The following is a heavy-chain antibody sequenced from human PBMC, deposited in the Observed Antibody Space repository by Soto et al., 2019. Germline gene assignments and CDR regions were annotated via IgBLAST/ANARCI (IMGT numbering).Heavy chain of an antibody. V-gene: IGHV3-48*01. CDR1: XFTFSSYS. CDR3: AREAYTSSWYYFDY. D-gene: IGHD6-13*01. Sequence: EVELVESGGGLVQPGGSLRLSCAASXFTFSSYSMNWVRQAPGKGLEWVSYISTSSSTICYADSVKGRFTIFRDNVKSSVYLQMNSLRAEDTAVYYCAREAYTSSWYYFDYWGLGTLVTVSS. CDR2: ISTSSSTI. J-gene: IGHJ4*02.